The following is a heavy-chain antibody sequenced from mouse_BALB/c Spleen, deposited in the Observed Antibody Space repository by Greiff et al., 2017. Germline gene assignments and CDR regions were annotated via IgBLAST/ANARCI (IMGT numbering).Heavy chain of an antibody. D-gene: IGHD1-1*02. CDR2: IYPYNGGT. J-gene: IGHJ2*01. CDR3: ARELWSDYVDY. V-gene: IGHV1S29*02. CDR1: GYTFTDYN. Sequence: EVQLQQSGPELVKPGASVKISCKASGYTFTDYNMHWVKQSHGKSLEWIGYIYPYNGGTGYNQKFKSKATLTVDNSSSTAYMKLRSLTSEDSAVYYCARELWSDYVDYWGQGTTLTVSS.